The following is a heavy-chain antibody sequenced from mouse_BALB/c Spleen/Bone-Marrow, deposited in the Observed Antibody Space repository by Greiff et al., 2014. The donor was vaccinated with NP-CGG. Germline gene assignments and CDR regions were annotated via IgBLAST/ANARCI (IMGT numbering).Heavy chain of an antibody. Sequence: EVKLVESXGGLVQPGGSLRLSCATSGFTFTDYYMNWVRQPPGKALEWLGFIRNKANGYTTEYSASVKGRFTISRDNSQNILYLQMNTLRAEDSATYYCARDKGRVFFDYWGQGTTLTVSS. CDR3: ARDKGRVFFDY. CDR2: IRNKANGYTT. CDR1: GFTFTDYY. J-gene: IGHJ2*01. V-gene: IGHV7-3*02.